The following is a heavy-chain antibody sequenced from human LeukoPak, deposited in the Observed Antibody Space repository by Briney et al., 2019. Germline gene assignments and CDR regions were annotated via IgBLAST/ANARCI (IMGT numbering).Heavy chain of an antibody. CDR2: ISGSGGST. CDR3: AKGLDHPITMPTPPDLPDY. Sequence: GGSLRLSCAASGFTFSSYAMSWVRQAPGKGLEWVSAISGSGGSTYCADSVKGRFTISRDNSKNTLYLQMNSLRAEDTAVYYCAKGLDHPITMPTPPDLPDYWGQGTLVTVSS. V-gene: IGHV3-23*01. D-gene: IGHD3-10*01. CDR1: GFTFSSYA. J-gene: IGHJ4*02.